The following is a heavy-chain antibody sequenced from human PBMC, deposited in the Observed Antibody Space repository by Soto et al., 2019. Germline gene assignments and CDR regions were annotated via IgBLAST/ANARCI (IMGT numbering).Heavy chain of an antibody. Sequence: LTCTVSGGSISSYYCSWIRQPPGKGLEWIAYIYYSGSTSYNPSLQSRVTISLDTSKNQFSLKLSSVTAADTAVYYCARTYDGSGPNSGGYGFDIWGQGTMVTVSS. D-gene: IGHD3-22*01. CDR1: GGSISSYY. CDR3: ARTYDGSGPNSGGYGFDI. V-gene: IGHV4-59*01. J-gene: IGHJ3*02. CDR2: IYYSGST.